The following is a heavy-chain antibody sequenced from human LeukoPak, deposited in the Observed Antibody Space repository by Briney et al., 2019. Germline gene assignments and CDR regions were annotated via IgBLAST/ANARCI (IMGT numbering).Heavy chain of an antibody. Sequence: GGSLRLSCAASGFTFSSYGMHWVRQAPGKGLEWVAFIRYDGSNKYYADSVKGRFTISRDNSKNTLYLQMNSLKAEDTAVYYCAKESPSRYYFDYWGQGTLVTVSS. J-gene: IGHJ4*02. CDR2: IRYDGSNK. V-gene: IGHV3-30*02. CDR3: AKESPSRYYFDY. CDR1: GFTFSSYG.